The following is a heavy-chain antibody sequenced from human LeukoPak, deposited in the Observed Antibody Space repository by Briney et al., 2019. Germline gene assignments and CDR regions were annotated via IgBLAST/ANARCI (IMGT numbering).Heavy chain of an antibody. J-gene: IGHJ3*02. Sequence: PGGSLRLSCAASGFTFSSYSMNWVRQAPGKGLEWVSSIRSSSSYIYYADSVKGRFTISRDNAKNSLYLQMNSLRAEDTAVYYCARDQWVNYYGSGSYYAYAFDIWGQGTMVTVSS. CDR2: IRSSSSYI. D-gene: IGHD3-10*01. V-gene: IGHV3-21*01. CDR1: GFTFSSYS. CDR3: ARDQWVNYYGSGSYYAYAFDI.